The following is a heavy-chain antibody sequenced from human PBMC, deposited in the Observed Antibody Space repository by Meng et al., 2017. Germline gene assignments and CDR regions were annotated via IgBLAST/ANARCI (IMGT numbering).Heavy chain of an antibody. Sequence: GGSLRLSCTTSGFTFGDYAMSWFRQAPGKGLEWVGFIRSKAYGETTEYAASVKGRFTISRDDSKSIAYLQMNSLKTEDKAVYYCTRSIAAAGRGFDYWGQGTLVTVSS. CDR1: GFTFGDYA. J-gene: IGHJ4*02. CDR3: TRSIAAAGRGFDY. V-gene: IGHV3-49*03. CDR2: IRSKAYGETT. D-gene: IGHD6-13*01.